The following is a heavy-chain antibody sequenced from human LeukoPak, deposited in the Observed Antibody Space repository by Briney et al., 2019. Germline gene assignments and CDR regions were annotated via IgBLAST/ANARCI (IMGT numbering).Heavy chain of an antibody. V-gene: IGHV3-30*03. CDR3: AISFGVVNPIDY. J-gene: IGHJ4*02. Sequence: GGSLRLSCAASGFTFSSYGMHWVRQAPGKGLEWVAVISYDGSNKYYADSVKGRFTISRDNSKNTLYLQMNSLRAEDTAVYYCAISFGVVNPIDYWGQGTLVTVSS. CDR1: GFTFSSYG. D-gene: IGHD3-3*01. CDR2: ISYDGSNK.